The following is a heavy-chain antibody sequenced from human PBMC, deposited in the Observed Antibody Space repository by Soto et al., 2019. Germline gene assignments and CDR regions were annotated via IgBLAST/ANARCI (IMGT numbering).Heavy chain of an antibody. CDR2: ISGSGGST. J-gene: IGHJ3*02. CDR1: GFTFSSYA. V-gene: IGHV3-23*01. CDR3: AKPPGTFTIFGANPPGDAFDI. D-gene: IGHD3-3*01. Sequence: GGSLRLSCAASGFTFSSYAMSWVRQAPGKGLEWVSAISGSGGSTYYADSVKGRFTISRDNSKNTLYLQMNSLRAEDTAVYYCAKPPGTFTIFGANPPGDAFDIWGQGTMVTVSS.